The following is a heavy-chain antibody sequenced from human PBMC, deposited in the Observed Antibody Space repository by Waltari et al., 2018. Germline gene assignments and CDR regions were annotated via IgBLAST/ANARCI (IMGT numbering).Heavy chain of an antibody. V-gene: IGHV3-53*01. CDR1: GFTVSSSH. D-gene: IGHD6-25*01. CDR3: AREQRTYYFDY. Sequence: EVQLVESGGGLIQPGGSLRLSCAASGFTVSSSHMSWVRQAPGKGLEWVSVLYTSDGTYYADPVRGRFTISRDNAKNTLYLQMNSLRAEDTALYYCAREQRTYYFDYWGQGTLVTVSS. CDR2: LYTSDGT. J-gene: IGHJ4*02.